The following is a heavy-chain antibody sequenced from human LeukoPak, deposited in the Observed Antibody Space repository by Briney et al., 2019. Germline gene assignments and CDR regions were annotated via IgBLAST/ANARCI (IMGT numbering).Heavy chain of an antibody. J-gene: IGHJ3*02. CDR3: ARENQVRRGAFDI. CDR1: GGTFSSYA. D-gene: IGHD1-14*01. V-gene: IGHV1-69*05. CDR2: IIPIFGTA. Sequence: ASVKVSCKASGGTFSSYAISWVRQAPGQGLEWMGGIIPIFGTANYAQKFQGRVTITTDESTSTAYMELSSLRSEDTAVYYCARENQVRRGAFDIWGQGTMVTASS.